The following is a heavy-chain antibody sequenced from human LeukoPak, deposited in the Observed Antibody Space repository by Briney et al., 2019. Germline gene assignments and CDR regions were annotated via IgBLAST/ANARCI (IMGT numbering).Heavy chain of an antibody. D-gene: IGHD3-3*01. CDR3: ARLGLLDFWSGYYTGIGFDY. CDR1: GYSFTSYW. V-gene: IGHV5-51*01. CDR2: IYPGDSDT. Sequence: GESLKISCKGSGYSFTSYWIGWVRQMPGKGLGWMGIIYPGDSDTRYSPSFQGQVTISADKSISTAYLQWSSLKASDTAMYYCARLGLLDFWSGYYTGIGFDYWGQGTLVTVSS. J-gene: IGHJ4*02.